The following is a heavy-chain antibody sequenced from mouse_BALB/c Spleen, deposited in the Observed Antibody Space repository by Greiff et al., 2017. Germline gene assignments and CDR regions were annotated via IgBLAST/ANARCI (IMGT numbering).Heavy chain of an antibody. Sequence: VQLQQSGPGLVKPSQSLSLTCSVTGYSITSGYYWNWIRQFPGNKLEWMGYISYDGSNNYNPSLKNRISITRDTSKNQFFLKLNSVTTEDTATYYCARGDYDVNFDYWGQGTTLTVSS. CDR3: ARGDYDVNFDY. V-gene: IGHV3-6*02. J-gene: IGHJ2*01. CDR2: ISYDGSN. D-gene: IGHD2-4*01. CDR1: GYSITSGYY.